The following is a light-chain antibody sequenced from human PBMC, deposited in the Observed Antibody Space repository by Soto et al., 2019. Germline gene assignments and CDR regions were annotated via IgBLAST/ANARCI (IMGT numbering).Light chain of an antibody. V-gene: IGLV2-11*01. CDR1: SSDVGGYNY. CDR2: DVS. CDR3: CSYAGSYGYV. J-gene: IGLJ1*01. Sequence: QSVLTQPRSVSGSPGQSVTISCTGTSSDVGGYNYVSWYQQHPGKAPKLMIYDVSKRPSGVPDRFSGSKSGNTASLTISGLQAEDDADYYCCSYAGSYGYVFGTGTKVTVL.